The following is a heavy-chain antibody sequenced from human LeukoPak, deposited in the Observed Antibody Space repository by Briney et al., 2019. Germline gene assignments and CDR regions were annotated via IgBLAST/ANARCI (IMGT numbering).Heavy chain of an antibody. CDR3: ARALRVAVAGHTWYFDL. J-gene: IGHJ2*01. CDR1: GDSVSSNSAA. V-gene: IGHV6-1*01. CDR2: TYYRSKWYN. Sequence: SQTLSLTCAISGDSVSSNSAAWNWIRQSPSRGLEWLGRTYYRSKWYNDYAVSVKSRITINPDTSKNQFSLQLNSVTPEDTAVYYCARALRVAVAGHTWYFDLWGRGTLVTVSS. D-gene: IGHD6-19*01.